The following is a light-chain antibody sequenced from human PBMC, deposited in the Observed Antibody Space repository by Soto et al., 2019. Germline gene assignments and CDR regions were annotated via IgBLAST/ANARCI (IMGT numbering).Light chain of an antibody. Sequence: EIVITQSQDTPSVSPGERATPSCRASQSVSSNLAWYQQKPGQAPRLLIYGASTRATGIPARFSGSGSGTEFTLTISSLQSEDFAVYYCQQYNNWPRVGQGTRLEVK. V-gene: IGKV3-15*01. CDR1: QSVSSN. CDR3: QQYNNWPR. J-gene: IGKJ5*01. CDR2: GAS.